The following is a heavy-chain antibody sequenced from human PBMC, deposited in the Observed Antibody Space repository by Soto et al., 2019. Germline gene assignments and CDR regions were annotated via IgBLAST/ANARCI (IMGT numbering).Heavy chain of an antibody. Sequence: QLQLQESGPGLVKPSETLSLTCTVSGGSISSSSYYWGWIRQPPGKGLEWIGSIYYSGSTYYNPSLRSRVTLSVDTSKNQFSVKLSSVTVADTAVYYCACPYYDLWPPMDVWGQGTTVTVSS. CDR3: ACPYYDLWPPMDV. V-gene: IGHV4-39*01. CDR2: IYYSGST. D-gene: IGHD3-3*01. CDR1: GGSISSSSYY. J-gene: IGHJ6*02.